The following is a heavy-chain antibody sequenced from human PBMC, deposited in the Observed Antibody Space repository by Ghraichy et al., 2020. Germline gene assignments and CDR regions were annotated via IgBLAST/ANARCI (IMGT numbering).Heavy chain of an antibody. CDR2: INPNSGAT. D-gene: IGHD3-22*01. CDR3: ARSDHYYDSSGYYLAFDY. Sequence: SVKVSCKASGYTFTGYYIHWVRQAPGQGLEWMGWINPNSGATNYAQKFQGWVTMTRDTSISTAYMELSRLRSDDTSVYYCARSDHYYDSSGYYLAFDYWGQGTLVTVSS. CDR1: GYTFTGYY. V-gene: IGHV1-2*04. J-gene: IGHJ4*02.